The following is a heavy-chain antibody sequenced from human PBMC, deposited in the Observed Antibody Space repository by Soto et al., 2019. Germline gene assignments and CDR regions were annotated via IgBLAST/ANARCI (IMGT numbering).Heavy chain of an antibody. CDR1: GFSFSSLA. D-gene: IGHD2-21*02. CDR2: ISGRGVDT. CDR3: ASEALCGADCYFFEY. Sequence: GGSLRLACAASGFSFSSLAMGWVRQAPGKGLEWVSSISGRGVDTLYADSVKGRFTISRDNSRNTLYLQVNSLRAEDTAIYFCASEALCGADCYFFEYWGPGTLVTVSS. V-gene: IGHV3-23*01. J-gene: IGHJ4*02.